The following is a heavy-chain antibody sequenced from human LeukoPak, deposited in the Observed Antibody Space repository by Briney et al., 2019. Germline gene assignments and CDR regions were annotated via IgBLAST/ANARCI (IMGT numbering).Heavy chain of an antibody. V-gene: IGHV3-23*01. J-gene: IGHJ6*02. D-gene: IGHD1-26*01. CDR1: GFTFSSYA. CDR2: ISGSGGST. CDR3: AKEREWDRSESYYYGMDV. Sequence: GGSLRLSCAASGFTFSSYAMSWVRQAPGNRLEWVSAISGSGGSTYYADSVKGRFTISRDNSKNTLYLQMNSLRAEDTAVYYCAKEREWDRSESYYYGMDVWGQGTTVTVSS.